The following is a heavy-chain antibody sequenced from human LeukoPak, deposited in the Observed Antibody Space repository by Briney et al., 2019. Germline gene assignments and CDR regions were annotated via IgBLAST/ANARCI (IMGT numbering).Heavy chain of an antibody. CDR2: ISGSGGST. CDR3: ARWSCSGTSCLSLDY. D-gene: IGHD2-2*01. V-gene: IGHV3-23*01. CDR1: GFTFSSYA. Sequence: GGSLRLSCAASGFTFSSYAMSWVRQAPGKGLEWVSAISGSGGSTYYADSVKGRFTISRDNSKNTLYLQMNSLRAEDAAVYYCARWSCSGTSCLSLDYWGQGTLVTVSS. J-gene: IGHJ4*02.